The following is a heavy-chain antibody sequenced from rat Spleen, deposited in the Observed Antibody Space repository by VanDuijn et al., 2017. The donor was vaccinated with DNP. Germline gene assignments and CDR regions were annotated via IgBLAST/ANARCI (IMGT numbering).Heavy chain of an antibody. D-gene: IGHD4-3*01. J-gene: IGHJ4*01. CDR1: GYSFTTYY. V-gene: IGHV1-43*01. CDR2: IYTGSGGT. Sequence: QVQLQQSGAELAKPGSSVKISCKASGYSFTTYYIGWIKQTTGQGLEYIGYIYTGSGGTDYNEKFKGKATLTVDKSSSTAFMQLSSLTPDDSAVYYCARAGYYAMDAWGQGTSVTASS. CDR3: ARAGYYAMDA.